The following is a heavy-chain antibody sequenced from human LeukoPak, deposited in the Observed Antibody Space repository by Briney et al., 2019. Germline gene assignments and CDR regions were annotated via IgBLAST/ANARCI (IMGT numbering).Heavy chain of an antibody. J-gene: IGHJ6*03. V-gene: IGHV3-23*01. CDR2: ISGTGGST. D-gene: IGHD1-26*01. CDR1: GFSFSSYA. Sequence: GGSLRLSCAGSGFSFSSYAMSWVRQAPGKGQEWASAISGTGGSTYYADSVKGRFTISRDNSKNMLYLQMNSLRAEDTAVYYCAKEGGDYNWSYGYMDVWGKGTTVTVSS. CDR3: AKEGGDYNWSYGYMDV.